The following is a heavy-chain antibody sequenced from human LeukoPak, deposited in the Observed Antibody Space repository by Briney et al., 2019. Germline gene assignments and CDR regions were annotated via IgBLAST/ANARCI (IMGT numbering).Heavy chain of an antibody. CDR3: ARDRPIGTRYIAAAGTWDFVSTAFDI. J-gene: IGHJ3*02. D-gene: IGHD6-13*01. CDR2: TFTVGAT. Sequence: SETLSLTCTVSGGSISSVGSTGGGFRRPPGRGLSGLGGTFTVGATTYNPSLKSRVTISVDTSKNQFSLKLSSVTAADTAVYYCARDRPIGTRYIAAAGTWDFVSTAFDIWGQGTMVTVSS. V-gene: IGHV4-61*02. CDR1: GGSISSVGST.